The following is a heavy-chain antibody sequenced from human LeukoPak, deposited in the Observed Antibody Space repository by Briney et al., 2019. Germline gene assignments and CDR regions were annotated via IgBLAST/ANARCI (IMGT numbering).Heavy chain of an antibody. CDR3: AKAVITMVRGVIIYFDY. J-gene: IGHJ4*02. D-gene: IGHD3-10*01. CDR2: ISGSGGST. CDR1: GFTFSDDY. Sequence: GGSLRLSCAASGFTFSDDYMNWIRQAPGKGLEWVSAISGSGGSTYYADSVKGRFTISRDNSKNTLYLQMNSLRAEDTAVYYCAKAVITMVRGVIIYFDYWGQGTLVTVSS. V-gene: IGHV3-23*01.